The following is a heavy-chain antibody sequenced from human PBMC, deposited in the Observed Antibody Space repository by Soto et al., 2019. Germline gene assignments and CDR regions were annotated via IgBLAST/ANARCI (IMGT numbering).Heavy chain of an antibody. CDR3: ARDRVDTAMAIFDY. J-gene: IGHJ4*02. V-gene: IGHV4-59*01. CDR1: GGSISSYY. D-gene: IGHD5-18*01. CDR2: IYYSGST. Sequence: SETLSLTCTVSGGSISSYYWSWIRQPPGKGLEWIGYIYYSGSTNYNPSLKSRVTISVDTSKNQFSLKLSSVTAADTAVYYCARDRVDTAMAIFDYWGQGTLVTVSS.